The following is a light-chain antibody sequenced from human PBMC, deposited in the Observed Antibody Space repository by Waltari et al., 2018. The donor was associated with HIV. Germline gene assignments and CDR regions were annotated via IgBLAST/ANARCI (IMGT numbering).Light chain of an antibody. Sequence: EIVLTQSPATLSLSPGERATLSCRASQSVSSYLAWYQHKPGQAPRLLIYDASNRATGIPARFSGSGSGTDFTLTISSLEPEEFAVYYCQQRSNWHGEFTFGPGTKVDIK. CDR3: QQRSNWHGEFT. CDR2: DAS. V-gene: IGKV3-11*01. J-gene: IGKJ3*01. CDR1: QSVSSY.